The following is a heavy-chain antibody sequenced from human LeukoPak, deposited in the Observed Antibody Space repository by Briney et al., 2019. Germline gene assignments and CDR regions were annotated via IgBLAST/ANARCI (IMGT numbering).Heavy chain of an antibody. J-gene: IGHJ4*02. CDR1: SGSINGYG. Sequence: SETLSLTCTVSSGSINGYGWTCIRQPPGKGLEWIGYIYYSGSTNYNPSLKSRVTISVDTSKNQFSLKLSSVTAADTAVYYCARSPYCGGDCYSWANSDYWGQGTLVTVSS. CDR3: ARSPYCGGDCYSWANSDY. D-gene: IGHD2-21*02. V-gene: IGHV4-59*01. CDR2: IYYSGST.